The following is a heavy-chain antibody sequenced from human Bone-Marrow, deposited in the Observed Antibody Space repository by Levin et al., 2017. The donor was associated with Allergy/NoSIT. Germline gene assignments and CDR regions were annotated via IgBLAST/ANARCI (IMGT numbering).Heavy chain of an antibody. CDR1: GFTFSSYS. CDR2: ISSSSSTI. J-gene: IGHJ4*02. D-gene: IGHD3-3*01. V-gene: IGHV3-48*02. Sequence: GGSLRLSCAASGFTFSSYSMNWVRQAPGKGLEWVSYISSSSSTIYYADSVKGRFTISRDNAKNSLYLQMNSLRDEDTAVYYCARGAGRRFLEGGPRESYFDYWGQGTLVTVSS. CDR3: ARGAGRRFLEGGPRESYFDY.